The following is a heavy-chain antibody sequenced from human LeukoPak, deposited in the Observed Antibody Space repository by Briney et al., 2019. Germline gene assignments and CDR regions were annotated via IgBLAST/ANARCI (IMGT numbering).Heavy chain of an antibody. J-gene: IGHJ6*03. CDR1: GGSISSYY. Sequence: SETLSLTCTVSGGSISSYYWSWIRQPPGKGLEWIGYIYYSGSTNYNPSLKSRVAISVDTSKNQFSLKLSSVTAADTAVYYCARLRLRYFDWLPFDYYMDVWGKGTTVTVSS. CDR2: IYYSGST. CDR3: ARLRLRYFDWLPFDYYMDV. D-gene: IGHD3-9*01. V-gene: IGHV4-59*08.